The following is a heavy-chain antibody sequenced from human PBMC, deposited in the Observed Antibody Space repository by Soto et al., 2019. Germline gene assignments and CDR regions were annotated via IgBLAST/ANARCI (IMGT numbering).Heavy chain of an antibody. V-gene: IGHV3-30*18. CDR3: AKPHCIFNSCFDNWFDP. CDR2: ISYDGANK. CDR1: GFTFSSYG. Sequence: QVQLVESGGGVVQPGRTLRLSCAASGFTFSSYGLHWVRQAPGKGLEWVALISYDGANKYYADSVKGRFTISRDNSKNTLYLQMNSLRPEDTAVYYCAKPHCIFNSCFDNWFDPWGQGTLVTVSS. D-gene: IGHD3-3*01. J-gene: IGHJ5*02.